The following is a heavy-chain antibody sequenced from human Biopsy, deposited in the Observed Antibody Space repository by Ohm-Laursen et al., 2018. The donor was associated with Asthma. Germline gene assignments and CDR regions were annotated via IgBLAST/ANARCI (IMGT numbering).Heavy chain of an antibody. D-gene: IGHD3-22*01. J-gene: IGHJ4*02. CDR1: GFTFDDYG. V-gene: IGHV3-20*04. CDR3: ARGDSSGWSHYYFDY. Sequence: SLRLSCAASGFTFDDYGMSWVRQAPGKGLDWVSGINWNGGSTGYADSVKGRFTISRDFSKNTLHLQMHSLRVEDTAVYYCARGDSSGWSHYYFDYWGQGTLVTVSS. CDR2: INWNGGST.